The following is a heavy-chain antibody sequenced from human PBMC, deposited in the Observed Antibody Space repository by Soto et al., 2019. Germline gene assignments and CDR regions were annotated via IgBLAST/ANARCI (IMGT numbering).Heavy chain of an antibody. Sequence: EVQLLESGGGLVQPGGSLRLSCAASGFTFGNYAMIWVRQAPGKGLEWVSTISGGGDGTYYADSVRGRFTISRENSRNPVYLQMNSLRAEDTAVYYCAKKGLGSLATYCSTGDCHYAFDIWGQGTRVTVSS. CDR2: ISGGGDGT. D-gene: IGHD2-15*01. V-gene: IGHV3-23*01. CDR3: AKKGLGSLATYCSTGDCHYAFDI. J-gene: IGHJ3*02. CDR1: GFTFGNYA.